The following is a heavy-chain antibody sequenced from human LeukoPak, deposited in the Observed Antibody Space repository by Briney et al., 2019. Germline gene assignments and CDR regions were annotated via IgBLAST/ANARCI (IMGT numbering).Heavy chain of an antibody. D-gene: IGHD3-22*01. V-gene: IGHV4-31*03. CDR2: IYYSGST. J-gene: IGHJ4*02. CDR3: TRDVPRSSGYPDN. CDR1: GGSISSGFYY. Sequence: SETLSLTCTVSGGSISSGFYYWSWIRQPAGKGLEWIGYIYYSGSTYYNPSLKSRVTISVDTSKNQFSLKLRSVTAADTAVYYCTRDVPRSSGYPDNWGQGTLVTVSS.